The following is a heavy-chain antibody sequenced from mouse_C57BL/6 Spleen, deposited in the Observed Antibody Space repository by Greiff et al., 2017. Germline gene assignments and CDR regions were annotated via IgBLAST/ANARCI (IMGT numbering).Heavy chain of an antibody. Sequence: QVQLQQPGADLVKPGASVKMSCKASGYTFTSYWITWVHQRPGQGLEWIGDIYPGSGSTNYNEKFKGKATLTVDTSTGTAYMQLSSLTSEGTAVYYCASGSAVGLFDYWGQGTTLTVSS. CDR3: ASGSAVGLFDY. CDR2: IYPGSGST. V-gene: IGHV1-55*01. J-gene: IGHJ2*01. D-gene: IGHD1-1*01. CDR1: GYTFTSYW.